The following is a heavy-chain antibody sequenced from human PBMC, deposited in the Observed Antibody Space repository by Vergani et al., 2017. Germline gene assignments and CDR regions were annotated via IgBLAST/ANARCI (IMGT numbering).Heavy chain of an antibody. CDR1: GFTFSSYA. J-gene: IGHJ5*02. D-gene: IGHD5-18*01. CDR3: ARSLREDTAMVTGWFDP. Sequence: VQLVESGGGLVKPGGSLRLSCAASGFTFSSYAMSWVRQAPGKGLEWVSSISSSSSYIYYADSVKGRFTISRDNAKNSLYLQMNSLRAEDTAVYYCARSLREDTAMVTGWFDPWGQGTLVTVSS. CDR2: ISSSSSYI. V-gene: IGHV3-21*01.